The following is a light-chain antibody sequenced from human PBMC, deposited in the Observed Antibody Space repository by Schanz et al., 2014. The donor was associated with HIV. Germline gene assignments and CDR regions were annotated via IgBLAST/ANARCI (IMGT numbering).Light chain of an antibody. Sequence: DSQLTQSPSFLSASVGDRVTITCRASQGLGRYLAWYQQKPGKAPKLLIYAASTLQSGVPSRFSGSGSGTEFTLTISSLQSEDFAVYYCQQRSNWPPITFGQGTRLEIK. CDR3: QQRSNWPPIT. J-gene: IGKJ5*01. V-gene: IGKV1-9*01. CDR1: QGLGRY. CDR2: AAS.